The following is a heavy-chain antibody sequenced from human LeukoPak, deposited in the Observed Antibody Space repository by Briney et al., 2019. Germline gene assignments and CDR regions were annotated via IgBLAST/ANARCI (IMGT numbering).Heavy chain of an antibody. CDR1: GFTFGSYG. J-gene: IGHJ4*02. CDR3: ARDWGDYGGG. V-gene: IGHV3-30*03. D-gene: IGHD4-17*01. CDR2: ISYDGSNK. Sequence: GGSLRLSCAASGFTFGSYGMSWVRQAPGKGLEWVAVISYDGSNKYYADSVKGRFTISRDNSKNTLYLQMNSLRAEDTAVYYCARDWGDYGGGWGQGTLVTVSS.